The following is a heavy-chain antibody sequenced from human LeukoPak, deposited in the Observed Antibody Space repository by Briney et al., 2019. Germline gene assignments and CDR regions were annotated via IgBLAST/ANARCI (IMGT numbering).Heavy chain of an antibody. V-gene: IGHV1-3*01. D-gene: IGHD3-22*01. Sequence: ASVKVSCKASGYTFTSHAMHWVRQAPGQRLEWMGWINAGNGNTKYAQRIQDRITMTRDTSISTAYMELSRLRSDDTAVYYCARELSYYDSSGYYVDSDYWGQGTLVTVSS. CDR2: INAGNGNT. CDR3: ARELSYYDSSGYYVDSDY. J-gene: IGHJ4*02. CDR1: GYTFTSHA.